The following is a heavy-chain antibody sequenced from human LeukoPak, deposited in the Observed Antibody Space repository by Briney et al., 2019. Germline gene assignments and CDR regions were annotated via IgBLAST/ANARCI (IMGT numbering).Heavy chain of an antibody. CDR3: AKVGIGSTGYYYYYMDV. CDR1: GFTFSSYA. CDR2: ISGSGGST. Sequence: PGGSLRLSCAASGFTFSSYAMSWARQAPGKGLEWVSAISGSGGSTYYADSVKGRFTISRDNSKNTLYLQMNSLRAEDTAVYYCAKVGIGSTGYYYYYMDVWGKGTTVTVSS. J-gene: IGHJ6*03. V-gene: IGHV3-23*01. D-gene: IGHD1-26*01.